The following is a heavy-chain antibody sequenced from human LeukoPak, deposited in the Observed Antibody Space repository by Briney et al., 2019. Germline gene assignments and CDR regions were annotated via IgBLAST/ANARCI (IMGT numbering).Heavy chain of an antibody. CDR2: IYYSGST. Sequence: SETLSLTCTVSGGSISSYYWSWIRQPPGKGLEWIEYIYYSGSTNYNPSLKSRVTISVDTSKNQFSLKLSSVTAADTAIYFCARDPIGSGGTIDYWGQGTLVTVSS. D-gene: IGHD6-19*01. CDR1: GGSISSYY. V-gene: IGHV4-59*01. CDR3: ARDPIGSGGTIDY. J-gene: IGHJ4*02.